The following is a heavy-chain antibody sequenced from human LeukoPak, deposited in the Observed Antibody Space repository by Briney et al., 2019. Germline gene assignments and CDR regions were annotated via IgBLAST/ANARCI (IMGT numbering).Heavy chain of an antibody. CDR2: IWYDGSNK. D-gene: IGHD5-24*01. Sequence: GGSLILSCAASGFTFSSYGMHWVRQAPGKGLEWVAVIWYDGSNKYYADSVKGRFTISRDNSKNTLYLQMNSLRAEDTAVYYCARDTNYLSGGVLGYWGQGTLVTVSS. V-gene: IGHV3-33*01. CDR3: ARDTNYLSGGVLGY. CDR1: GFTFSSYG. J-gene: IGHJ4*02.